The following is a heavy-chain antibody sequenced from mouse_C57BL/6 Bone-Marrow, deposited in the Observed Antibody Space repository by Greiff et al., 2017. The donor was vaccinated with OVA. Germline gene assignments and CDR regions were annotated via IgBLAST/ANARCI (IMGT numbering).Heavy chain of an antibody. Sequence: QVHVKQPGAELVKPGASVKLSCKASGYTFTSYWMHWVKQRPGQGLEWIGMIHPNSGSTNYNEKFKSKATLTVDKSSSKAYMQLSSLTSEDSAVYYFAPITAVVATSPSYYAMDYWGQGTSVTVSS. CDR3: APITAVVATSPSYYAMDY. CDR2: IHPNSGST. D-gene: IGHD1-1*01. CDR1: GYTFTSYW. V-gene: IGHV1-64*01. J-gene: IGHJ4*01.